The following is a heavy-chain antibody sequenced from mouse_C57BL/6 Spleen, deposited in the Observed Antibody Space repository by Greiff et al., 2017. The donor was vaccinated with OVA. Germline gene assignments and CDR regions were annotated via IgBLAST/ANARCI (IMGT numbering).Heavy chain of an antibody. CDR2: IDPEDGDT. CDR1: GFNIKDYY. V-gene: IGHV14-1*01. Sequence: EVKLMESGAELVRPGASVKLSCTASGFNIKDYYMHWVKQRPEQGLEWIGRIDPEDGDTEYAPKFRGKATMTADTSSNTAYLQLSSLTSEDTAVYYCTTTMVTHYYAMDYWGQGTSVTVSS. CDR3: TTTMVTHYYAMDY. D-gene: IGHD2-2*01. J-gene: IGHJ4*01.